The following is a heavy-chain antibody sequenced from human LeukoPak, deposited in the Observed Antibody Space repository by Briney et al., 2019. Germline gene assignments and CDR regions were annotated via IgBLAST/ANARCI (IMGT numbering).Heavy chain of an antibody. CDR3: ARRVRGDFGGHFDY. J-gene: IGHJ4*02. D-gene: IGHD4-17*01. Sequence: SETLSLTCTVSGGSISSSDYYWGWIRQSPGKGLEWIGSIYYTGNTCYNASLRSRVTISVDTSKNQFSLKLTSVTAADTAIYYCARRVRGDFGGHFDYWGQGTLVTVSS. V-gene: IGHV4-39*01. CDR1: GGSISSSDYY. CDR2: IYYTGNT.